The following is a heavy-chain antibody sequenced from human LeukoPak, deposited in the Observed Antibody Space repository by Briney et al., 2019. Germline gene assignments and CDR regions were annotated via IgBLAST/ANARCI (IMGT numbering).Heavy chain of an antibody. J-gene: IGHJ3*02. CDR2: INAGNGNT. CDR3: ARVPGYYDILTGYYARRAFDI. D-gene: IGHD3-9*01. V-gene: IGHV1-3*01. CDR1: GYTFTSYA. Sequence: ASVKVSCKASGYTFTSYAMHWVRQAPGQRLEWMGWINAGNGNTKYSQKFQGRVTITRDTSASTAYMELSSLRSEDTAVYYCARVPGYYDILTGYYARRAFDIWGQGTTVTVSS.